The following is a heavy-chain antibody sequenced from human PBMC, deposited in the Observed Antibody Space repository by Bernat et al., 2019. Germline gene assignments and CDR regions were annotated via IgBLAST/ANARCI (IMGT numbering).Heavy chain of an antibody. V-gene: IGHV3-7*03. CDR1: GFTLSVYW. CDR3: VRLDWVTPAY. CDR2: INQDGSEK. Sequence: EVQLVESGGGLVQPGGSLRLSCAASGFTLSVYWINWVRQAPGKGLEWVASINQDGSEKYYVDSVKGRFAISKDNTRSSADLKMKGLRAEDTAVYFCVRLDWVTPAYWGQGALVTVPS. J-gene: IGHJ4*02. D-gene: IGHD2-21*02.